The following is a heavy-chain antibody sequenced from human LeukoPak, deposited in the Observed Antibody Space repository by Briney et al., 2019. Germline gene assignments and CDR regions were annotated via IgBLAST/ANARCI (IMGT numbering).Heavy chain of an antibody. Sequence: SVKVSCKASGGTFSSYAISWVRQAPGQGLEWMGGIIPILGIANYAQKFQGRVTITADKSTSTAYMELSSLRSEDTAVYYCARAKTYGGNQYYFDYWGQGTLVTVSS. CDR1: GGTFSSYA. CDR3: ARAKTYGGNQYYFDY. V-gene: IGHV1-69*10. D-gene: IGHD4-23*01. CDR2: IIPILGIA. J-gene: IGHJ4*02.